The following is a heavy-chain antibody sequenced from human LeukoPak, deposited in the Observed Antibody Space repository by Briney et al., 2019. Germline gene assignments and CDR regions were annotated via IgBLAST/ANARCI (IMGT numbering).Heavy chain of an antibody. J-gene: IGHJ3*02. CDR3: ARLRGGIYSSRDAFDI. CDR1: GYTFTTNG. V-gene: IGHV1-18*04. Sequence: GASVTVSCMASGYTFTTNGISWVRQAPGQGLEWMAWISPYNGDTKYAQELQGRLTVTTDTSTSTAYMELRSLRSDDTAVYYCARLRGGIYSSRDAFDIWGQGTMVTVSS. CDR2: ISPYNGDT. D-gene: IGHD6-19*01.